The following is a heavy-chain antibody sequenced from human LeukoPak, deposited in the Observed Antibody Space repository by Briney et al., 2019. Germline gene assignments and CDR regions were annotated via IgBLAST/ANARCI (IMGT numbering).Heavy chain of an antibody. CDR1: GYTFTSYD. D-gene: IGHD2-2*01. J-gene: IGHJ6*03. CDR3: ARLVVVPAAYYMDV. Sequence: ASVKVSCKASGYTFTSYDINWVRQATGQGLEWMGWMNPNSGNTGYAQKFQGRVTMTRNTSISTAYMELSSLRSDDTAVYYCARLVVVPAAYYMDVWGKGTTVTVSS. CDR2: MNPNSGNT. V-gene: IGHV1-8*01.